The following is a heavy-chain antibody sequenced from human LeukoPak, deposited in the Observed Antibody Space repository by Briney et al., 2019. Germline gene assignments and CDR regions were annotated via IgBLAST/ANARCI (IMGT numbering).Heavy chain of an antibody. CDR2: ISASGGST. CDR3: AKDNDSWGSRRGSDS. J-gene: IGHJ4*02. Sequence: QAGGSLRLSCAASGFTFSNYGMTGVRQAPGKGLEWVSAISASGGSTYYADSVKGRFTLSRDNSKNTLYLQVNSLRADDTAVYYCAKDNDSWGSRRGSDSWGQGTLVIVSS. CDR1: GFTFSNYG. V-gene: IGHV3-23*01. D-gene: IGHD3-16*01.